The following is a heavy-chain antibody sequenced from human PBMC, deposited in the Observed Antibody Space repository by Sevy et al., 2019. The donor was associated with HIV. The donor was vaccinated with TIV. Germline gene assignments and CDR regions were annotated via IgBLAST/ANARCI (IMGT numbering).Heavy chain of an antibody. CDR1: GFTFSSYG. CDR3: AKDLGRWNPFDY. Sequence: GGSLRLSCAASGFTFSSYGMHWVRQAPGKGLEWVAVISYDGSNKYYADSVKGRFTISRDNSKNTLYLQMNSLRAEDTAVYYCAKDLGRWNPFDYWGQGTLVTVSS. D-gene: IGHD3-16*01. CDR2: ISYDGSNK. V-gene: IGHV3-30*18. J-gene: IGHJ4*02.